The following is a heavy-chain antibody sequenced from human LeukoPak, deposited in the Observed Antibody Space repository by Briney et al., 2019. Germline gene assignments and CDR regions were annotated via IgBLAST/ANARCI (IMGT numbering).Heavy chain of an antibody. CDR3: ANSYSLPPSSYFDY. CDR1: GFTFSTYA. J-gene: IGHJ4*02. Sequence: GGSLRLSCAASGFTFSTYAVNWVRQAPGKGLEWVSTISGSGDSTYYAASVKGRFTISRDNSKDTLYLQMNSLRAEDTAVYYCANSYSLPPSSYFDYWGQGTLVTVSS. CDR2: ISGSGDST. V-gene: IGHV3-23*01. D-gene: IGHD1-26*01.